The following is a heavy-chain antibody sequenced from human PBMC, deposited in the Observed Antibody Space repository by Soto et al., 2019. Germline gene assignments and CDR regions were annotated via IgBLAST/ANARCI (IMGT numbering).Heavy chain of an antibody. CDR2: IYHAGSG. J-gene: IGHJ6*02. V-gene: IGHV4-38-2*01. CDR1: GYSIGSGYY. CDR3: ARTFDFSVMDA. Sequence: SETLSLTCAVSGYSIGSGYYWAWIRQSPGKGLEWIGSIYHAGSGYYNPSLNGRVALSMDTSKNHFSLKLTSVTAADPAVYYFARTFDFSVMDAWGHLTTVTVCS.